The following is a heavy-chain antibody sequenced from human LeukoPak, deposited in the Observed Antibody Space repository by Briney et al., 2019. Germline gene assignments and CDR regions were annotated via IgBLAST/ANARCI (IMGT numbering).Heavy chain of an antibody. CDR1: GGSFSGYY. Sequence: PSETLSLTCAVYGGSFSGYYWSWIRQPPGKGLEWIGEINHSGSTNYNPSLKSRVTISVDTSKNQFSLKLSSVTAADTAVYYCASSDTAMVAPDYWGQGTLVTVSS. J-gene: IGHJ4*02. D-gene: IGHD5-18*01. CDR3: ASSDTAMVAPDY. V-gene: IGHV4-34*01. CDR2: INHSGST.